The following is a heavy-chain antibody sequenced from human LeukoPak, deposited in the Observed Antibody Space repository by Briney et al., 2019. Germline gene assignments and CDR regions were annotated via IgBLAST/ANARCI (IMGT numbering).Heavy chain of an antibody. CDR1: GGSFSGYY. CDR2: INHSGST. CDR3: ARGRIAMVRGVIGPFDY. D-gene: IGHD3-10*01. J-gene: IGHJ4*02. Sequence: SETLSLTCAVYGGSFSGYYWSWIRQPPGKGLEWIGEINHSGSTNYNPSLKSRVTISVDTSKNQFSLKLSSVTAADTAVYYCARGRIAMVRGVIGPFDYWGLGALVTVSS. V-gene: IGHV4-34*01.